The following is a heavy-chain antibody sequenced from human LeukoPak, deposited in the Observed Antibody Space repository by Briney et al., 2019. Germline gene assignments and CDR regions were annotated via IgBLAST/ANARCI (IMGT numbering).Heavy chain of an antibody. CDR2: IYGGGST. Sequence: PGGSLRLSCAASGITVSRNYMSWVRQAPGKGLEWVSVIYGGGSTYYADSVKGRFTISRDNSKNTLYLQMNSLRAEDTAVYYCARGGIYYGSGSYSPFDYWGQGTLVTVSS. V-gene: IGHV3-66*01. J-gene: IGHJ4*02. D-gene: IGHD3-10*01. CDR1: GITVSRNY. CDR3: ARGGIYYGSGSYSPFDY.